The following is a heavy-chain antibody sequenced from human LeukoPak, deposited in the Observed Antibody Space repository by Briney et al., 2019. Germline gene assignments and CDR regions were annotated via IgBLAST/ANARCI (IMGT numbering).Heavy chain of an antibody. CDR2: IYYSGST. J-gene: IGHJ5*02. CDR3: ARSHKTFYYYGSGSLSWFDP. V-gene: IGHV4-31*03. Sequence: SETLSLTCTVSGGSISSGGYYWSWIRQHPGKGLEWIGYIYYSGSTYYNPSLKSRVTISVDTSMNQFSLKLSSVTAADTAVYYCARSHKTFYYYGSGSLSWFDPWGQGTLVTVSS. D-gene: IGHD3-10*01. CDR1: GGSISSGGYY.